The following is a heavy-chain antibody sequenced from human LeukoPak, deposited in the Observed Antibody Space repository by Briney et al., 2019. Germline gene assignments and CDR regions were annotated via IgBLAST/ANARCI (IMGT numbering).Heavy chain of an antibody. CDR2: TTHHGST. Sequence: KPSETLSLTCAVYGGSFSNYYLSWVRQPPGKGLEWIGETTHHGSTNYNPSLKSRVTISVDTSKNQFSLKLSSVAAADTAVYYCAPIFGDYSDFDSWGQGTLVTVSS. D-gene: IGHD4-17*01. CDR3: APIFGDYSDFDS. V-gene: IGHV4-34*01. CDR1: GGSFSNYY. J-gene: IGHJ4*02.